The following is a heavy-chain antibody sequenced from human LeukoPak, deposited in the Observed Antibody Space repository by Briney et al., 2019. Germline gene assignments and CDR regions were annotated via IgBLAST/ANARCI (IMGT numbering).Heavy chain of an antibody. Sequence: ASVKVSCKASGYTFTSYGISWVRQAPGQGLEWMGWIHTYNGHTNYAQKLQGRVTMTTDTSTSTAYMELRSLRSDDTAVYYCARDNSVGETAWWFDPWGQGTLVTVSS. V-gene: IGHV1-18*01. J-gene: IGHJ5*02. CDR3: ARDNSVGETAWWFDP. CDR2: IHTYNGHT. D-gene: IGHD1-26*01. CDR1: GYTFTSYG.